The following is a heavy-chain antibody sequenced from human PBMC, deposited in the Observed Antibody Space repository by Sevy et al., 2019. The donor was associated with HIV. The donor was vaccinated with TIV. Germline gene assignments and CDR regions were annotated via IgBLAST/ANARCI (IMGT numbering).Heavy chain of an antibody. CDR1: GFTVTFAW. J-gene: IGHJ4*02. CDR2: IKSESDDGTS. V-gene: IGHV3-15*01. CDR3: ASPTVSQDYFRF. Sequence: GGSLRLSCAASGFTVTFAWMSWVRQAPGKGLEWVGRIKSESDDGTSQYPASVKGSFTIYRDDSKNILYLQMNSLKTDDTAVYYCASPTVSQDYFRFWGQGTLVTVSS. D-gene: IGHD4-17*01.